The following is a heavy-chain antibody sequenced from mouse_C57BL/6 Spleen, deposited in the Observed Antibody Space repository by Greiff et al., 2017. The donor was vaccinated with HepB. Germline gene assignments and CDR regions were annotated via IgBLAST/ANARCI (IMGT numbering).Heavy chain of an antibody. CDR1: GYTFTDYN. V-gene: IGHV1-22*01. Sequence: VQLQQSGPELVKPGASVKMSCKASGYTFTDYNMHWVKQSHGKSLEWIGYINPNNGGTSYNQKFKGKATLTVNKSSSTAYMELRSLTSEDSAVYYCARGVDHPVGFDYWGQGTTLTVSS. D-gene: IGHD1-1*02. CDR2: INPNNGGT. J-gene: IGHJ2*01. CDR3: ARGVDHPVGFDY.